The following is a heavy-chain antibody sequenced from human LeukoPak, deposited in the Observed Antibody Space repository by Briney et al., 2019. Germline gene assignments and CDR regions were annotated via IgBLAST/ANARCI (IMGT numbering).Heavy chain of an antibody. D-gene: IGHD6-13*01. CDR1: GGTFSSYA. V-gene: IGHV1-69*01. CDR3: ARVAEQQLVRWFDP. J-gene: IGHJ5*02. Sequence: VASVKVSCKASGGTFSSYAISWVRQAPGQGLEWMGGIIPIFGTANYAQKFQGRVTITADESTSTAYMELSSLRSEDTAVYYCARVAEQQLVRWFDPWGQGTLVTVSS. CDR2: IIPIFGTA.